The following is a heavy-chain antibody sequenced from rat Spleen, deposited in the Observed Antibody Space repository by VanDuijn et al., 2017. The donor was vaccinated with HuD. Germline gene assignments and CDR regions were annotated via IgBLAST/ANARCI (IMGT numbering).Heavy chain of an antibody. CDR3: TTGLQ. J-gene: IGHJ2*01. V-gene: IGHV5-27*01. CDR1: GFTFSAYY. Sequence: EVQLVETGGGLVQPGRSLKLSCAASGFTFSAYYMAWVRQAPTKGLEWVAYISAGGDSTYYRDSVKGRFTISRDNAKNTLYLQMDSLRSEDTATYYCTTGLQWGQGVMVTVSS. CDR2: ISAGGDST. D-gene: IGHD1-1*01.